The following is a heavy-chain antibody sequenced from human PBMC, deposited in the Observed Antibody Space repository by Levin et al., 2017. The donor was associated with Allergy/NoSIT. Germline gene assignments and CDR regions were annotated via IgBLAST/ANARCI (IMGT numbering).Heavy chain of an antibody. V-gene: IGHV4-59*01. J-gene: IGHJ4*02. D-gene: IGHD6-13*01. Sequence: SETLSLTCTVSGGSISSYYWSWIRQPPGKGLEWIGYIYYSGSTNYNPSLKSRVTISVDTSKNQFSLKLSSVTAADTAVYYCAREGGDGYSSSYHFDYWGQGTLVTVSS. CDR2: IYYSGST. CDR3: AREGGDGYSSSYHFDY. CDR1: GGSISSYY.